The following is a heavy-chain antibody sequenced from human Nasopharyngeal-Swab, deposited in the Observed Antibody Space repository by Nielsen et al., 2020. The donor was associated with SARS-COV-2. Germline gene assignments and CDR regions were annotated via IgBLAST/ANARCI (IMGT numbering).Heavy chain of an antibody. CDR2: INHSGST. Sequence: SETLSLTCTVSGGSISSSSYYWGWIRQPPGKGLEWIEEINHSGSTNYNPSLKSRVTISVDTSKNQFSLKLSSVTAADTAVYYCARARVEGDYYGMDVWGQGTTVTVSS. D-gene: IGHD2-2*01. CDR1: GGSISSSSYY. V-gene: IGHV4-39*07. J-gene: IGHJ6*02. CDR3: ARARVEGDYYGMDV.